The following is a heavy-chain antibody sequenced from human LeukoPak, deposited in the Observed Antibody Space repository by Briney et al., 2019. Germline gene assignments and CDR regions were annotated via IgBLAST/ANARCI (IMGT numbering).Heavy chain of an antibody. CDR1: GGSFSGYY. CDR2: INHSGST. V-gene: IGHV4-34*01. Sequence: KPSETLSLTCAVYGGSFSGYYWSWIRQPPGKGLEWIGEINHSGSTNYNPSLKSRVTISVDTSKNQFSLKLSSVTAADTAVDYCARASPGYQLLYYAFDIWGQGTMVTVSS. J-gene: IGHJ3*02. CDR3: ARASPGYQLLYYAFDI. D-gene: IGHD2-2*02.